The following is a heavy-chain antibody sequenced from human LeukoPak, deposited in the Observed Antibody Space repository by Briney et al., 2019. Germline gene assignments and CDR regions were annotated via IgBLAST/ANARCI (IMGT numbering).Heavy chain of an antibody. CDR3: ARAGYSGSDFSV. CDR1: GGSISSSSYY. Sequence: SETLSLTCTVSGGSISSSSYYWGWIRQPPGKGLEWIGSIYYSGSTYYNPSLKSRVTISVDTSKNQFSLKLSSVTAADTAVYYCARAGYSGSDFSVWGKGSTVTVSS. CDR2: IYYSGST. V-gene: IGHV4-39*01. D-gene: IGHD5-12*01. J-gene: IGHJ6*04.